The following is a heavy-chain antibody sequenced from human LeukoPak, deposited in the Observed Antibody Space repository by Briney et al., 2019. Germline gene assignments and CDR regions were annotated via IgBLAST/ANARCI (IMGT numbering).Heavy chain of an antibody. CDR2: IYYSGST. V-gene: IGHV4-59*01. CDR3: ARGTLITIFGVVFYGAFDI. CDR1: GGSISSYY. J-gene: IGHJ3*02. Sequence: SETLSLTCTVFGGSISSYYWSWIRQPPGKGLEWIGYIYYSGSTNYNPSLKSRVTISVDTSKNQFSLKLSSVTAADTAVYYCARGTLITIFGVVFYGAFDIWGQGTMVTVSS. D-gene: IGHD3-3*01.